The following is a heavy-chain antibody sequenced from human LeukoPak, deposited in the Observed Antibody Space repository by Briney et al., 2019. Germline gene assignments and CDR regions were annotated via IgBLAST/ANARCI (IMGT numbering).Heavy chain of an antibody. CDR1: GGSISSSSYY. Sequence: ASETLSLTCTVSGGSISSSSYYWGWIRQPPGKGLEWIGSIYYSGSTYYNPSLKSRVTISVDTSKNQFSLKLSSVTAADTAVYYCASPPGIAAAGLFDYWGQGTLVTVSS. CDR3: ASPPGIAAAGLFDY. D-gene: IGHD6-13*01. J-gene: IGHJ4*02. V-gene: IGHV4-39*01. CDR2: IYYSGST.